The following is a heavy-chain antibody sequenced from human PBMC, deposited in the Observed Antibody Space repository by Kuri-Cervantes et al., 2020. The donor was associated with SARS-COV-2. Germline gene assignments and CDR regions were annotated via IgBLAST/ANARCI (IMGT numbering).Heavy chain of an antibody. V-gene: IGHV1-46*01. CDR3: ARDTLYGSGSYSY. CDR2: INPSVSTT. D-gene: IGHD3-10*01. CDR1: GYTFTSYY. J-gene: IGHJ4*02. Sequence: ASVKVSCKASGYTFTSYYMHWVRQAPGQGLEWMGIINPSVSTTSYAPRYQGRVTVTSDTSTSTVYMELSSLRSEDTAVYYCARDTLYGSGSYSYWGQGTLVTVSS.